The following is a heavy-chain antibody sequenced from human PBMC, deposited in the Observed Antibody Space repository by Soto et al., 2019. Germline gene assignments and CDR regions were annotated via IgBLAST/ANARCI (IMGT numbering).Heavy chain of an antibody. D-gene: IGHD6-6*01. V-gene: IGHV1-69*06. CDR2: IIPIFGTA. CDR3: ARIKPPDRAGRPPYYYYYYGLDV. Sequence: SVKVSCKASGGTFNAYAISWVRQAPGQGLEWMGGIIPIFGTASYAQNFQGRVTITADKSTNTAYMELTSLISEDTGVYYCARIKPPDRAGRPPYYYYYYGLDVWGQGTTVTVSS. CDR1: GGTFNAYA. J-gene: IGHJ6*02.